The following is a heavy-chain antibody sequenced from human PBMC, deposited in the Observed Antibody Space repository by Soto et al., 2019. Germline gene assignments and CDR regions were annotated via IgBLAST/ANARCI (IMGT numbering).Heavy chain of an antibody. CDR3: AREFPEKDAFDI. Sequence: ASVKVSCKASGYTFTGYYMHWVRQAPGQGLEWTGWINPNSGGTNYAQKFQGRVTMTRDTSISTAYMKLSRLRSDDTAVYYCAREFPEKDAFDIWGQGTMVTVSS. CDR2: INPNSGGT. J-gene: IGHJ3*02. V-gene: IGHV1-2*02. CDR1: GYTFTGYY.